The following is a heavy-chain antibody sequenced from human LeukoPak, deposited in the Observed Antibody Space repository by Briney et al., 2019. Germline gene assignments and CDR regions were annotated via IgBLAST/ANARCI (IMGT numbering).Heavy chain of an antibody. D-gene: IGHD1-26*01. V-gene: IGHV4-34*01. CDR2: INGSGKT. Sequence: SESLSLTCAVSGGSFSAFHWTWIRQPPGQGLEWIGEINGSGKTNYNPSLKSRVTISVDTSKDQFSLKMTSVTGADTAVYYCARVMGAANFDYWGQGTLVTVSS. J-gene: IGHJ4*02. CDR3: ARVMGAANFDY. CDR1: GGSFSAFH.